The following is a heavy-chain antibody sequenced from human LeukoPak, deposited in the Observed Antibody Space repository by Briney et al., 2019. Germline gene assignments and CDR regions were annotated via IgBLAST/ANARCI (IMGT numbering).Heavy chain of an antibody. CDR3: ARGRFDY. Sequence: ASVTVSCKASGYTFTSYDINWVRPATGQGLEWMGWMNPNSGNTGYAQKFQGRVAMTRNTSISTAYMELSSLRSEDTAVYYCARGRFDYWGQGTLVTVSS. CDR1: GYTFTSYD. J-gene: IGHJ4*02. V-gene: IGHV1-8*01. CDR2: MNPNSGNT.